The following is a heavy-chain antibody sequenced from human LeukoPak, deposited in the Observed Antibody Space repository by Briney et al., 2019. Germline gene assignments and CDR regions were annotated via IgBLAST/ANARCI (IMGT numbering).Heavy chain of an antibody. V-gene: IGHV4-38-2*01. D-gene: IGHD2-2*01. CDR1: GYSISSGYY. J-gene: IGHJ4*02. CDR3: ARGKYQLPADHLDY. Sequence: PSETLSLTCAVSGYSISSGYYWGWIRQPPGKGLEWIGSIYHSGSTYYNPSLKSRVTISVDTSKNQFSLKLSSVTAADTAVYYRARGKYQLPADHLDYWGQGTLVTVSS. CDR2: IYHSGST.